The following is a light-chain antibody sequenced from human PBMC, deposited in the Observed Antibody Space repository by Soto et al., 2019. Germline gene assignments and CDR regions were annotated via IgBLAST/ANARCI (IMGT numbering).Light chain of an antibody. CDR3: QQRSNWPLT. J-gene: IGKJ4*01. CDR1: QCVSSY. CDR2: DAS. Sequence: EIVLTQSPATLSLSPGERATLSCRASQCVSSYLAWYQQKPGQAPRLLIYDASNRATGIPARFSGSVAGTDFTLTISSLEPEDFAVYYCQQRSNWPLTLGGGTKVEIK. V-gene: IGKV3-11*01.